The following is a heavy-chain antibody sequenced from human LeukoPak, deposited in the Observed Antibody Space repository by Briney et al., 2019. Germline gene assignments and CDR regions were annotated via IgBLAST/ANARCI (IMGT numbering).Heavy chain of an antibody. CDR3: ARGVIGYYYYMDV. J-gene: IGHJ6*03. Sequence: SETLSLTCTVSGGSISSSDYYWSWIRQPPGKGLQWIGYIYYSGSTNYNPSLKSRVTISVDTSKNQFSLKLSSVTAADTAVYYCARGVIGYYYYMDVWGKGTTVTVSS. CDR1: GGSISSSDYY. D-gene: IGHD3-22*01. V-gene: IGHV4-61*08. CDR2: IYYSGST.